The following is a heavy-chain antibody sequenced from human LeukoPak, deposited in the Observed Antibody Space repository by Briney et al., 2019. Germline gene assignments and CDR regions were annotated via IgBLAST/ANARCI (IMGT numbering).Heavy chain of an antibody. CDR3: AKGWDSSGYPYDAFDI. J-gene: IGHJ3*02. CDR2: INPNSGGT. Sequence: ASVKVSCKASGYTFTGYYMHWVRQAPGQGLERMGRINPNSGGTNYAQKFQGRVTMTRDTSISTAYMELSRLRSDDTAVYYCAKGWDSSGYPYDAFDIWGQGTMVTVSS. CDR1: GYTFTGYY. D-gene: IGHD3-22*01. V-gene: IGHV1-2*06.